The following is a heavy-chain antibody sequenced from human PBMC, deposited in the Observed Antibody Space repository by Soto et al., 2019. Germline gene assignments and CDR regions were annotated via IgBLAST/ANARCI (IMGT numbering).Heavy chain of an antibody. CDR1: GAALNSGNYY. V-gene: IGHV4-31*03. D-gene: IGHD2-21*01. CDR3: ARLRIATNNYKWFDP. J-gene: IGHJ5*02. CDR2: IYVTGAV. Sequence: SETLSLTCSVSGAALNSGNYYWSWIRQVPGKGLEWIGHIYVTGAVDYNPSLRDRITISQDTSERQFSLNLRLVAAADTAVYYCARLRIATNNYKWFDPWGQGTLVT.